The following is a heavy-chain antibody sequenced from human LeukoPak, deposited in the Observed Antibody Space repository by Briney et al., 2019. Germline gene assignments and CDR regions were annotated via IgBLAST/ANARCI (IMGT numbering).Heavy chain of an antibody. V-gene: IGHV1-2*02. Sequence: ASVKVSCKASGYTFTGYYMHWVRQAPGQGLEWMGWMDPKSGETNHAQRFQGRVIMTRDTSITTAYMELSRLRSDDTAVYYCALEVYYSDNSAFDYWDQGTLVTVSS. CDR2: MDPKSGET. J-gene: IGHJ4*01. D-gene: IGHD4-11*01. CDR1: GYTFTGYY. CDR3: ALEVYYSDNSAFDY.